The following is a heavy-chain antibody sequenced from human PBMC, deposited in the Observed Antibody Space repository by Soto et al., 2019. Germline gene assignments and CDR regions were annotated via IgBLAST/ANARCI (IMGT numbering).Heavy chain of an antibody. J-gene: IGHJ4*02. Sequence: SVKVSCKASGGTFSSYAISWVRLAPGQGLEWMGGIIPIFGTANYAQKFQGRVTITADKSTSTAYMELSSLRSEDTAVYYCARAGDSSGYYWYYFDYWGQGTLVTVSS. CDR3: ARAGDSSGYYWYYFDY. CDR1: GGTFSSYA. V-gene: IGHV1-69*06. D-gene: IGHD3-22*01. CDR2: IIPIFGTA.